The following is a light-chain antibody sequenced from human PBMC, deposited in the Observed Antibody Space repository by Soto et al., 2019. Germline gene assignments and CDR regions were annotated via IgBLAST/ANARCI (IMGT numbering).Light chain of an antibody. Sequence: EIVLTQSPGTLSLSPGERATLSCRASRSVSSTYLAWYQHKPGQAPRLLFYGASSRATDIPDRFSGSGSGTDFTLTISRLEPEDFAVYYCQQYGSSLWTFGQGTKVDIK. V-gene: IGKV3-20*01. CDR2: GAS. CDR3: QQYGSSLWT. CDR1: RSVSSTY. J-gene: IGKJ1*01.